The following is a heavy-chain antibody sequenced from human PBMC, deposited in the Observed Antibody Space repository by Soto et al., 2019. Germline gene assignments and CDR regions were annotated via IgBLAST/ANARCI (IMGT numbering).Heavy chain of an antibody. CDR3: AKGLSGGQYYYYGMDV. Sequence: EVQLLESGGGLVHPGGALRLSCAASGFTFRTYAMTWVRQAPGKGLKWVSALSASGATTYHADSVKGRFTISRDNSENTLYLQMNSLRGEDTAVYYCAKGLSGGQYYYYGMDVWGQGTTVTVSS. CDR2: LSASGATT. J-gene: IGHJ6*02. CDR1: GFTFRTYA. D-gene: IGHD7-27*01. V-gene: IGHV3-23*01.